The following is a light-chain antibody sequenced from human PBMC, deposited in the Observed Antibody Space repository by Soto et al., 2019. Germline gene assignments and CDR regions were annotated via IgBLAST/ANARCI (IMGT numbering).Light chain of an antibody. CDR1: QSISNW. J-gene: IGKJ2*01. V-gene: IGKV1-5*03. Sequence: DIQMTQSPSTLSASVGDTVTITCRASQSISNWLAWYQQKPGQAPKLLIHKASTLESGVPSRFSGGGSGTEFTLTISSLQPDAFATFYCQQYDRFPYTFGQGTKLGIK. CDR2: KAS. CDR3: QQYDRFPYT.